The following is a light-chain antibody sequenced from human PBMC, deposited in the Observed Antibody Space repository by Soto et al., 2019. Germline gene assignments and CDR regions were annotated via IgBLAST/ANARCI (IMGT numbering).Light chain of an antibody. Sequence: QSVLTQPASVSGSPGQSITISCTGTSSDVGGYNYVSWYQQHPGKAPKLMIYDVSNRPSGVSNRFSGSKSGNTASLTISGLQAEDEADYYCRSYTSRSLKVFGGGTKVTVL. CDR2: DVS. J-gene: IGLJ3*02. V-gene: IGLV2-14*01. CDR1: SSDVGGYNY. CDR3: RSYTSRSLKV.